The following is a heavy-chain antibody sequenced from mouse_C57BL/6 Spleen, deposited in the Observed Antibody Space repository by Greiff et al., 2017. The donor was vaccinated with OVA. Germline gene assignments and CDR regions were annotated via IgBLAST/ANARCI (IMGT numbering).Heavy chain of an antibody. CDR3: TTWYAMDY. CDR1: GFNIKDDY. CDR2: IDPENGDT. D-gene: IGHD1-1*02. V-gene: IGHV14-4*01. Sequence: EVKLQESGAELVRPGASVKLSCTASGFNIKDDYMHWVKQRPEQGLEWIGWIDPENGDTEYASQFQGKATITADTSSNTAYLQLSSLTSEDTAVYYCTTWYAMDYWGQGTSVTVSS. J-gene: IGHJ4*01.